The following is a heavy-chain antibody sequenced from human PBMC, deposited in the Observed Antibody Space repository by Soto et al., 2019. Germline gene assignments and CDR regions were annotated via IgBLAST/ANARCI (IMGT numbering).Heavy chain of an antibody. Sequence: LSLTCTVSGGSISSYYWSWIRQPAGKGLEWIGRIYTSGSTNYNPSLKSRVTMSVDTSKNQFSLKLSSVTAADTAVYYCARDYDSSGSDAFDIWGQGTMVTVSS. V-gene: IGHV4-4*07. D-gene: IGHD3-22*01. CDR2: IYTSGST. CDR1: GGSISSYY. CDR3: ARDYDSSGSDAFDI. J-gene: IGHJ3*02.